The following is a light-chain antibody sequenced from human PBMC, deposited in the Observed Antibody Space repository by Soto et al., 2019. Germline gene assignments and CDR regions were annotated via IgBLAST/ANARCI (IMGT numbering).Light chain of an antibody. J-gene: IGLJ3*02. CDR2: DND. CDR3: GTWDSSLRGV. Sequence: QSVLTQPPSVSAAPGQTVTISCSGSNSNIGNNDVSWYQQLPGTAPKLLIYDNDKRPSGIPDRFSGSKSGTSATLGITGLQTGDEADYYCGTWDSSLRGVFGGGTKVTVL. CDR1: NSNIGNND. V-gene: IGLV1-51*01.